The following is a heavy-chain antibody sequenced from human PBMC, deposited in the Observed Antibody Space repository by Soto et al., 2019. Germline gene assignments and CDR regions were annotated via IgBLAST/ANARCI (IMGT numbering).Heavy chain of an antibody. CDR3: AKYNAIVLMVYATNWFDP. V-gene: IGHV3-53*01. Sequence: GGSLRLSCAASGFTVSSNYMSWVRQAPGKGLEWVSVIYSGGSTYYADSVKGRFTISRDNSKNTLCLQMNSLRAEDTAVYYFAKYNAIVLMVYATNWFDPWGQGTLVTVSS. CDR1: GFTVSSNY. J-gene: IGHJ5*02. CDR2: IYSGGST. D-gene: IGHD2-8*01.